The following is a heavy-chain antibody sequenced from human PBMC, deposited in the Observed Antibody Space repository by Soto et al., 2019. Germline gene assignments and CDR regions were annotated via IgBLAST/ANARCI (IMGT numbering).Heavy chain of an antibody. D-gene: IGHD6-13*01. Sequence: QVQLVQSGAEVKKPGASVKVSCKASGYTFTSYAMHWVRQAPEQRLEWMGWINAGNGNTKYSQKFQGRVTITRDTSASTAYMELSSLRSEDTAVYYCARVPYSSSWYAAEYFQHWGQGTLVTVSS. J-gene: IGHJ1*01. CDR3: ARVPYSSSWYAAEYFQH. CDR1: GYTFTSYA. V-gene: IGHV1-3*01. CDR2: INAGNGNT.